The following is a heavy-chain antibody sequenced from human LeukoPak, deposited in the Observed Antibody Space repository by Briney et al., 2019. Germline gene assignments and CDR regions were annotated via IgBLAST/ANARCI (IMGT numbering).Heavy chain of an antibody. CDR1: GYTLTELF. CDR3: ATTPAYYYDSSGYYYLDY. J-gene: IGHJ4*02. CDR2: FDPEVGET. Sequence: ASVKASCKVSGYTLTELFMHWVRQAAGKGGEWRGGFDPEVGETIYAQKFQGRVTMTEDTSTDTAYMELSSLRSEDTAVYYCATTPAYYYDSSGYYYLDYWGQGTLVTVSS. D-gene: IGHD3-22*01. V-gene: IGHV1-24*01.